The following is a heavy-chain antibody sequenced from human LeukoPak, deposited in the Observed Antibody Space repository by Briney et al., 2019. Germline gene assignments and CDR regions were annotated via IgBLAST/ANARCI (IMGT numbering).Heavy chain of an antibody. CDR2: INSDGSST. V-gene: IGHV3-74*01. Sequence: VGSLRLSCAASVVTFSSYWMHWVREAPGKGLVWVSRINSDGSSTSYADSVKGRFTISRDNAKNTLYMQMNSLRAEDTAVYYCARVPLGYGRIGYFDYWGQGTLVTASS. J-gene: IGHJ4*02. D-gene: IGHD5-18*01. CDR3: ARVPLGYGRIGYFDY. CDR1: VVTFSSYW.